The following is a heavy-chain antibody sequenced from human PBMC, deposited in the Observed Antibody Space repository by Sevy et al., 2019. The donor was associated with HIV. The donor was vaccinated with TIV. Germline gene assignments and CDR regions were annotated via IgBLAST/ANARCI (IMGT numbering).Heavy chain of an antibody. V-gene: IGHV3-33*03. D-gene: IGHD3-3*01. Sequence: GGSLRLSCAASGFTFSNYGMHWVRQAPGKGLEWVAVIWYDGSYKYYADSVKGRFTMYREKTKSTLYLQMYSLRAEDTTVYYCAKTFAIFGVLMSPDFNPWGQGTLVTVSS. CDR2: IWYDGSYK. CDR1: GFTFSNYG. CDR3: AKTFAIFGVLMSPDFNP. J-gene: IGHJ5*02.